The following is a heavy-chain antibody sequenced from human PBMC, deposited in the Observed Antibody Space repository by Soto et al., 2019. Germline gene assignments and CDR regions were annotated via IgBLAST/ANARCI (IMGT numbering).Heavy chain of an antibody. J-gene: IGHJ4*02. V-gene: IGHV3-7*03. D-gene: IGHD1-26*01. Sequence: GGSLRLSCAASGFTFSSYWMSWVRQAPGKGLEWVANIKQDGSEKYYVDSVKGRFTISRDNAKNSLYLQMNSLKTEDTGVYYCATDFSGYSGSYHDYWGQGTLVTVS. CDR1: GFTFSSYW. CDR3: ATDFSGYSGSYHDY. CDR2: IKQDGSEK.